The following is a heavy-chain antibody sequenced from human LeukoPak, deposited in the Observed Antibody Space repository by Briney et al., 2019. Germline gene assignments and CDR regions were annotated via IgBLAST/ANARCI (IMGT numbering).Heavy chain of an antibody. V-gene: IGHV4-34*01. J-gene: IGHJ6*02. D-gene: IGHD1-26*01. CDR3: ARNGVGKLLENGTDV. Sequence: SETLSLTCAVYGGSFSGYYWSWIRQPPGKGLEWIGEINHSGSTNYNPSLKSRVTISVDTSKNQFSLKLSSVTAADTAVYYCARNGVGKLLENGTDVWGQGTTVTVSS. CDR1: GGSFSGYY. CDR2: INHSGST.